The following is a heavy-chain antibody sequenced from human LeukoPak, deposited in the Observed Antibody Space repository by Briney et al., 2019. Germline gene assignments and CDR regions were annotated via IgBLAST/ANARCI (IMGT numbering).Heavy chain of an antibody. Sequence: SGPALVKPTQTLTLTCTFSGFSLGTSGMCVSWIRQPPGKALEWLARIDWDDDKYYSTSLKTRLTISKDTSKNQVVLTMTNMDPVDTATYYCARIRLGDYYDSSGESHGYAFDIWGQGTMVTVSS. V-gene: IGHV2-70*11. CDR1: GFSLGTSGMC. CDR3: ARIRLGDYYDSSGESHGYAFDI. CDR2: IDWDDDK. J-gene: IGHJ3*02. D-gene: IGHD3-22*01.